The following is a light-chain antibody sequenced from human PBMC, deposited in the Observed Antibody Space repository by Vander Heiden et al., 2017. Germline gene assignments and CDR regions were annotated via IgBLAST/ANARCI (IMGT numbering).Light chain of an antibody. CDR2: VGS. Sequence: IVMTQSPLSLPITPGEPASISCGSSQRLLHTNGYNYLDWYLQKPGQSPQLLIYVGSNRACGVPDRFSGSGSGTNFTLKFSRVEAEDVGIYYCMQAIQTPHTFGQGTKLEIK. J-gene: IGKJ2*01. V-gene: IGKV2-28*01. CDR3: MQAIQTPHT. CDR1: QRLLHTNGYNY.